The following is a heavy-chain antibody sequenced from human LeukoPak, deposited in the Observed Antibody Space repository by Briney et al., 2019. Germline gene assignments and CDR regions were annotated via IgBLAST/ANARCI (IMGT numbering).Heavy chain of an antibody. Sequence: SVKVSCKASGGTFSSYAISWVRQAPGQGLEWMGRIIPILGIANYAQKFQGRVTITADKSTSTAYMELSSLRSEDTAVYYCALGEDYDSSGYYLGIDYWGQGTLVTVSS. J-gene: IGHJ4*02. V-gene: IGHV1-69*04. D-gene: IGHD3-22*01. CDR3: ALGEDYDSSGYYLGIDY. CDR2: IIPILGIA. CDR1: GGTFSSYA.